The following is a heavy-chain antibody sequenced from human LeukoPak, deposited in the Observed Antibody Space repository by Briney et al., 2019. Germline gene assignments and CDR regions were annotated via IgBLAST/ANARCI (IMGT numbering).Heavy chain of an antibody. CDR1: GFTFSSYP. V-gene: IGHV3-21*01. Sequence: GGSLRLSCAASGFTFSSYPMNWVRQAPGEGLEWVSSLSGSSSHIYYADSVRGRFTISRDNAKNSLYLQMNSLRAEDTAVYYCARGEGQLAYYYYAMDVWGQGTTVTVSS. CDR2: LSGSSSHI. CDR3: ARGEGQLAYYYYAMDV. D-gene: IGHD6-13*01. J-gene: IGHJ6*02.